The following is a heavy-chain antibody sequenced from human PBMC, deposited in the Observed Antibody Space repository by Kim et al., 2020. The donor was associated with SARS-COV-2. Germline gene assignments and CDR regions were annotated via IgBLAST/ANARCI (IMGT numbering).Heavy chain of an antibody. V-gene: IGHV3-33*05. J-gene: IGHJ4*02. CDR1: GFSSYG. CDR2: ISFDGINK. D-gene: IGHD6-19*01. CDR3: ATEPPIAVAGFNY. Sequence: GGSLRLSCVSSGFSSYGMHWVRQAPGRGLEWVSFISFDGINKYYADSVKGRFTISRDNSKNTLYLQVNSLRADDTAIYYCATEPPIAVAGFNYWGQGTLITVSS.